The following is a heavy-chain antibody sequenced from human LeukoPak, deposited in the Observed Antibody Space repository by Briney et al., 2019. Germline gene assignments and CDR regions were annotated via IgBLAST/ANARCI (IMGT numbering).Heavy chain of an antibody. CDR1: VFTFSSYW. V-gene: IGHV3-7*01. Sequence: GGSLRLSCAASVFTFSSYWMSSVPQAPGKGLEWVANIKQDGSEKYYVDSVKGRFTISRDNAKNTLYLQMNSLRAEDTAVYYCARLLWFGESRYSDYWGQGTLVTVSS. CDR2: IKQDGSEK. D-gene: IGHD3-10*01. J-gene: IGHJ4*02. CDR3: ARLLWFGESRYSDY.